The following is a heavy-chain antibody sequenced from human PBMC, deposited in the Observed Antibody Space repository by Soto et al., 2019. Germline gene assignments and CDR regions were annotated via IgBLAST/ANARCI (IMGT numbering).Heavy chain of an antibody. Sequence: QLLQSGGGLVQPGGSLTLSCAASGFTFGTTDMSWVRQAPGEGLEWVSTIDGSGGITYYADSVKGRFTISRDNSRNTVYLQMNSPRGDDTALYYCVKNSGWFNIWGQGALVTVSS. V-gene: IGHV3-23*01. CDR3: VKNSGWFNI. CDR1: GFTFGTTD. CDR2: IDGSGGIT. J-gene: IGHJ4*02. D-gene: IGHD6-19*01.